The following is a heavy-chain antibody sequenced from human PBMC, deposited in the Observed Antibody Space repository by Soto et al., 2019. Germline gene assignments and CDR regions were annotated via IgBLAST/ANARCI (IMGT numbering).Heavy chain of an antibody. CDR3: ARECGGDCLDAFDI. J-gene: IGHJ3*02. D-gene: IGHD2-21*02. V-gene: IGHV4-30-2*01. CDR2: IYHGGTT. Sequence: LSLTCTVSGGSISSGGYSWNWIRQPPGKGLELIGYIYHGGTTYYNPTLKSRVTISLDGSKNQYSLNLRFVTAADTAVYYCARECGGDCLDAFDIWGQGTMVTVSS. CDR1: GGSISSGGYS.